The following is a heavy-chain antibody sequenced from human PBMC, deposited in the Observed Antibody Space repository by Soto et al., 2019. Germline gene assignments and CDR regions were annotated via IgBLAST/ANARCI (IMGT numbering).Heavy chain of an antibody. Sequence: EVQLVESGGGLVQPGRSLRLSCAASGFTFDDYAMHWVRQAPGKGLEWVSGISWNSGSIGYADSVKGRFTISRDNAKNSLYLQMNSLRAEDTALYYCAKDIMRWSIADVYWYFDLWGRGTLLTVSS. CDR3: AKDIMRWSIADVYWYFDL. V-gene: IGHV3-9*01. CDR1: GFTFDDYA. CDR2: ISWNSGSI. D-gene: IGHD6-6*01. J-gene: IGHJ2*01.